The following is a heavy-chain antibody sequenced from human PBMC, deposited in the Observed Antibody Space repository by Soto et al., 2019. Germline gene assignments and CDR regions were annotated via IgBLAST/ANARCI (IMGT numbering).Heavy chain of an antibody. CDR2: TYYRSKWYN. J-gene: IGHJ6*02. V-gene: IGHV6-1*01. D-gene: IGHD3-22*01. Sequence: PSQTLSLTCAISGDSVFSNTAAWNWIRQSPSRGLEWLGRTYYRSKWYNDYAVSVKSRITINPDTSKNQFSLQLNSVTPEDTAVYYCARVSTNYYDSSGPTYYYGTDVWGQGTTVTVSS. CDR1: GDSVFSNTAA. CDR3: ARVSTNYYDSSGPTYYYGTDV.